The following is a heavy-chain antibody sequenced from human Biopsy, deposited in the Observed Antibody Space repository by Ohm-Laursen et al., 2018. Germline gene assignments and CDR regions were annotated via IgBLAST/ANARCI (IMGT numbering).Heavy chain of an antibody. CDR3: ARDRMTDVFGGPTRTDVFDS. Sequence: GASVKVSCKASGYTFNDYYIHWVRQSPGQGLEWMGWVNPNSGATNSAEKFRGRVTLTGDTSISAVYIELRRLKSDDAAVYFCARDRMTDVFGGPTRTDVFDSWGQGTPVTVSS. CDR2: VNPNSGAT. J-gene: IGHJ4*02. V-gene: IGHV1-2*02. D-gene: IGHD3-10*01. CDR1: GYTFNDYY.